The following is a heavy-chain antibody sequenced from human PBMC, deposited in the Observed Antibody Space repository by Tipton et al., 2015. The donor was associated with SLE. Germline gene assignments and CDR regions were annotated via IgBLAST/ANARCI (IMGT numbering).Heavy chain of an antibody. Sequence: TLSLTCTVSGDSITSITRTNWWSWVRQPAGKGLEWIGRIYVSGSTNYNPSLKSRVTMSVDVSKNQFSLKLSSVTAADTAVYYCARDRRGWYFDLWGRGTLVTVSS. J-gene: IGHJ2*01. V-gene: IGHV4-61*02. D-gene: IGHD3-10*01. CDR3: ARDRRGWYFDL. CDR2: IYVSGST. CDR1: GDSITSITRTNW.